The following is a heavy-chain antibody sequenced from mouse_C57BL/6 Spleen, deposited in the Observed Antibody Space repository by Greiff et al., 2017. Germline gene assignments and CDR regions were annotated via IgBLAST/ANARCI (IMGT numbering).Heavy chain of an antibody. CDR1: GFNIKDYY. D-gene: IGHD6-1*01. V-gene: IGHV14-2*01. Sequence: EVQLQQSGAELVKPGASVKLSCTASGFNIKDYYMHWVKQRTEQGLEWIGRIDPEDGETKYAPNFQGKATITADTSSNTAYLQLSSLTYEDAAVYYCASSGYAMDYWGQGTSVTVSS. CDR3: ASSGYAMDY. CDR2: IDPEDGET. J-gene: IGHJ4*01.